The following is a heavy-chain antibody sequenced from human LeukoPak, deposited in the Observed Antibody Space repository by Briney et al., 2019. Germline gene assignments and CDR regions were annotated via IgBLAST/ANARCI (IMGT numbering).Heavy chain of an antibody. CDR1: GYTFSDYA. J-gene: IGHJ6*03. CDR3: AREGGDISGYYYMDV. D-gene: IGHD5-12*01. V-gene: IGHV1-3*01. Sequence: ASVKVSCKASGYTFSDYAIHWVRQAPRQRLEWMGWINAAGDITYYSQEFQGRATITRDTFASTAYMEVTSLKSDDTAVYYCAREGGDISGYYYMDVWGKGTTVTVSS. CDR2: INAAGDIT.